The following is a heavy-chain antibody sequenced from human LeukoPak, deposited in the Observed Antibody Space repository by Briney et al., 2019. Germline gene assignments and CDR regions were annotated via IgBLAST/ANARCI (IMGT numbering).Heavy chain of an antibody. CDR2: ISSSSSYI. CDR3: ARDRFQQQLVPLLDY. V-gene: IGHV3-21*01. Sequence: GGSLRLSCAASGFTFSSYSMNWVRQAPGKGLEWVSSISSSSSYIYYADSVKGRFTISRDNAKNSLYLQMNSLRAEDTAVYYCARDRFQQQLVPLLDYWGQGTLVTVSS. CDR1: GFTFSSYS. J-gene: IGHJ4*02. D-gene: IGHD6-13*01.